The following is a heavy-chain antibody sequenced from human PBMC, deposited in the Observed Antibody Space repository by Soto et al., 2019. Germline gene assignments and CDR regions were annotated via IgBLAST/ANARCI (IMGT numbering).Heavy chain of an antibody. CDR2: TYYRSKWYN. CDR3: ARAGDYDSWSGYTSQYYYYGMDV. D-gene: IGHD3-3*01. V-gene: IGHV6-1*01. CDR1: GDRVSSNSAA. Sequence: SQTLSLTCAISGDRVSSNSAAWNWIRQSPSRGLEWLGRTYYRSKWYNDYAVPVKSRITINPDTSKNQFSLQLNSVTREDTAVYYCARAGDYDSWSGYTSQYYYYGMDVWGQGTTVTVSS. J-gene: IGHJ6*02.